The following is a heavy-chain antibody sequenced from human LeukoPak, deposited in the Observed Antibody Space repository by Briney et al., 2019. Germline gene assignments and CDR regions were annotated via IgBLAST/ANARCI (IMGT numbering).Heavy chain of an antibody. D-gene: IGHD2-21*01. CDR1: GFTFSDYY. J-gene: IGHJ4*02. CDR2: ISSSNSYT. Sequence: GGSLRLSCAASGFTFSDYYMSWIRQAPGKGLEWVSYISSSNSYTNYADSVKGRFTISRDNAKNSLYLQMNSLRAEDTAVYYCARSPHIVVSDYWGQGTLVTVSS. V-gene: IGHV3-11*03. CDR3: ARSPHIVVSDY.